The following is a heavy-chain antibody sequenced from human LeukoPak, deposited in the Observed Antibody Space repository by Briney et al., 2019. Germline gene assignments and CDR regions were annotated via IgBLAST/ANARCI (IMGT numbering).Heavy chain of an antibody. CDR2: INSSGGRT. CDR3: ALGRITGTTSFDY. CDR1: GFSFSSYT. J-gene: IGHJ4*02. Sequence: PGGSLRLSCSASGFSFSSYTLHWVRQAPGKGLEYVSTINSSGGRTFYADSVKGRFTISRDNSKNTLYLQMNSLRAEDTAVYYCALGRITGTTSFDYWGQGTLVTVSS. V-gene: IGHV3-64*04. D-gene: IGHD1-20*01.